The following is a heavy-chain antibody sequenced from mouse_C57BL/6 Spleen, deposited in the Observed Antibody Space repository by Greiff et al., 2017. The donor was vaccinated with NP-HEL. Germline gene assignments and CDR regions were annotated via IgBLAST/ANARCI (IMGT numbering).Heavy chain of an antibody. CDR3: ARLRAIMVTTRYFDV. Sequence: VQLQHPGTELVKPGASVKLSCKASGYTFTSYWMHWVKQRPGQGLEWIGNINPSNGGTNYNEKFKSKATLTVDKSSSTAYMQLSSLTSEDSAVYYCARLRAIMVTTRYFDVWGTGTTVTVSS. D-gene: IGHD2-2*01. CDR1: GYTFTSYW. V-gene: IGHV1-53*01. CDR2: INPSNGGT. J-gene: IGHJ1*03.